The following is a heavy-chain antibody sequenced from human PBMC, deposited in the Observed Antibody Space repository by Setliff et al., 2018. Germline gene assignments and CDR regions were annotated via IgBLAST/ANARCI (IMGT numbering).Heavy chain of an antibody. J-gene: IGHJ1*01. CDR3: ARLPSTGSGFFQH. D-gene: IGHD3-10*01. Sequence: GESLKISCSTSGYSFTSHWIGWVRQMPGKGPEWVGLIFPGDSEARYSPSFQGQITMSVDTASNTAYLEWRSLKASDTALYYCARLPSTGSGFFQHWGRGTLVTAPQ. CDR1: GYSFTSHW. V-gene: IGHV5-51*01. CDR2: IFPGDSEA.